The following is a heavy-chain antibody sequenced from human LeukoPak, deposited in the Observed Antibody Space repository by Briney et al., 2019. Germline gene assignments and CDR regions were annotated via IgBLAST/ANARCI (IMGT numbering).Heavy chain of an antibody. CDR1: GGSISSYY. V-gene: IGHV4-59*01. Sequence: PSETLSLTCTVSGGSISSYYWSWIRQPPGKGLEWIGYIHYSGSTNYNPSLKSRVTISVDTSKNQFSLRLSSVTAADTAVYYCARVTGYMTEDYFDYWGQGPLITVSS. J-gene: IGHJ4*02. D-gene: IGHD6-13*01. CDR3: ARVTGYMTEDYFDY. CDR2: IHYSGST.